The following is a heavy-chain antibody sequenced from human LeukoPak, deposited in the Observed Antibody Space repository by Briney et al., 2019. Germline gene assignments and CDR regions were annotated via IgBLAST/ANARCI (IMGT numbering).Heavy chain of an antibody. CDR2: INPDSAGT. V-gene: IGHV1-2*02. D-gene: IGHD6-25*01. CDR3: ARQRGGHEAHDI. Sequence: ASVKVSCKASGYTFTGYYMHWVRPAPGQGLEWMGWINPDSAGTSYAQKFQGRVAMTGDTSISTAYMELSRLRSDDTAVYYCARQRGGHEAHDIWGQGTMVTVSS. J-gene: IGHJ3*02. CDR1: GYTFTGYY.